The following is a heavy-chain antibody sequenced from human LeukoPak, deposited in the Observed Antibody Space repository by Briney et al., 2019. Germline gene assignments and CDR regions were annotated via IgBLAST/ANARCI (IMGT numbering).Heavy chain of an antibody. Sequence: GGSLRLSCAASGFTFSNAWMSWVRQAPGKGLEWVGRIKSETDGGTTDYAAPVKGRFTISRDDSKNTLYLQMNSLKTEDTAVYYCTTDSSSWSRYYYYGMDVWGQGTTVTVSS. CDR1: GFTFSNAW. J-gene: IGHJ6*02. CDR2: IKSETDGGTT. CDR3: TTDSSSWSRYYYYGMDV. D-gene: IGHD6-13*01. V-gene: IGHV3-15*01.